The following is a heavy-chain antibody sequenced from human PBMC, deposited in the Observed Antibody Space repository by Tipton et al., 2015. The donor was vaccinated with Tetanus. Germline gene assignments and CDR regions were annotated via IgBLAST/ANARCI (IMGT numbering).Heavy chain of an antibody. D-gene: IGHD2-15*01. V-gene: IGHV4-59*01. CDR3: ARDQKSATLSHFFYGLDV. CDR2: ISHRGST. Sequence: TLSLTCTVSGGSISSYYWSWIRQPPGEGLEWIGYISHRGSTNYNPSLKSRVTMSVDTSKNQFSLRLSSVTAADTAVYYCARDQKSATLSHFFYGLDVWGQGTTVTVSS. CDR1: GGSISSYY. J-gene: IGHJ6*02.